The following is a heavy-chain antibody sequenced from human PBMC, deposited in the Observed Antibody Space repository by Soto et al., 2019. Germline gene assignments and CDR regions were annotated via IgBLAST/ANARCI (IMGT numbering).Heavy chain of an antibody. D-gene: IGHD3-9*01. V-gene: IGHV4-4*02. CDR3: ARGVHHILTGYYQNYYYYGMDV. Sequence: SETLSLTXAVSGGSISSSNWWSWVRQPPGKGLEWIGEIYHSGSTNYNPSLKSRVTISVDKSKNQFSLKLSSVTAADAAVYYCARGVHHILTGYYQNYYYYGMDVWGQGTTVTVSS. J-gene: IGHJ6*02. CDR1: GGSISSSNW. CDR2: IYHSGST.